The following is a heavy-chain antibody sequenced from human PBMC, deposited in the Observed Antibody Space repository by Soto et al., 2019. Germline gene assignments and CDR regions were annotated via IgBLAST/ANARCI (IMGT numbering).Heavy chain of an antibody. Sequence: GSLRLSCAASGFTFSSYSMNWVRQAPGKGLEWVSSISSSSSYIYYADSVKGRFTISRDNAKNSLYLQMNSLRAEDTAVYYCARDLGIAARPFDNWFDPWGQGTLVTVSS. J-gene: IGHJ5*02. CDR3: ARDLGIAARPFDNWFDP. CDR1: GFTFSSYS. D-gene: IGHD6-6*01. V-gene: IGHV3-21*01. CDR2: ISSSSSYI.